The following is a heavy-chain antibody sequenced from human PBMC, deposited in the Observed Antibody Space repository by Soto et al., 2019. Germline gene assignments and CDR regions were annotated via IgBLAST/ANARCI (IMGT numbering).Heavy chain of an antibody. CDR2: IHHSGST. CDR3: ARGKRGSSWYRGEEKYYYYGMDV. J-gene: IGHJ6*02. D-gene: IGHD6-13*01. CDR1: GESFNGYY. Sequence: SETLSLTCTAYGESFNGYYWSWIRQPPGKGLEWIGKIHHSGSTNYNPSLKSRVTFSIDTSKRQFSLKVGSVTAADTAVYYCARGKRGSSWYRGEEKYYYYGMDVWGQGTPVTVSS. V-gene: IGHV4-34*01.